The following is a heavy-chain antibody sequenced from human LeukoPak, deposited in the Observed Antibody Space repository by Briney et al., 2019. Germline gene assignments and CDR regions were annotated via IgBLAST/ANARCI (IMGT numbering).Heavy chain of an antibody. CDR2: IIPILGIA. CDR1: GGTFSSYT. D-gene: IGHD3-10*01. V-gene: IGHV1-69*04. CDR3: ARDHPSIGGSDV. Sequence: SVKVSCKXSGGTFSSYTISWVRQTPGQGLEWMGRIIPILGIANYAQKFQGRVTITADKSTSTAYMELSSLRSEDTAVYYCARDHPSIGGSDVWGQGTLVTVSS. J-gene: IGHJ4*02.